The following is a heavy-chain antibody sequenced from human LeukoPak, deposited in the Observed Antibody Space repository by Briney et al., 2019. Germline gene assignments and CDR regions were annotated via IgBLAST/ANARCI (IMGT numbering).Heavy chain of an antibody. CDR3: ARAPYSSSSVDY. CDR1: GGSISSGGYF. J-gene: IGHJ4*02. V-gene: IGHV4-31*03. D-gene: IGHD6-6*01. CDR2: IYYSGST. Sequence: SETLSLTCTVSGGSISSGGYFWTWLPQQQGRGREWIVYIYYSGSTYYHPSLKRRVCISVDMSKNQFSLQLSSVTAADTAVYYCARAPYSSSSVDYWGEGTLVTVSS.